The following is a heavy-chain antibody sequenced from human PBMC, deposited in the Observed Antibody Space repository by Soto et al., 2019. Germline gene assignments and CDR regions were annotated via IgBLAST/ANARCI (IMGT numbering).Heavy chain of an antibody. CDR1: GGTFSSYA. CDR2: IIPIFGTA. Sequence: GASVKVSCKASGGTFSSYAISWVRQAPGQGLEWMGGIIPIFGTANYAQKFQGRVTITADESTSTAYMELSSLRSEDTAVYYCARYSGPSGYSSSDYYYYGMDVWGQGTTVTVSS. J-gene: IGHJ6*02. CDR3: ARYSGPSGYSSSDYYYYGMDV. D-gene: IGHD6-6*01. V-gene: IGHV1-69*13.